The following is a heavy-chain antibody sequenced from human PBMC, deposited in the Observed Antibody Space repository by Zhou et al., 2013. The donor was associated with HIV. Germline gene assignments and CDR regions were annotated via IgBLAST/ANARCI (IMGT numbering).Heavy chain of an antibody. J-gene: IGHJ6*03. CDR1: GYTFTTYY. Sequence: QVQLVQSGAEVKKPGASVNVSCKASGYTFTTYYIHWVRQAPAQGLEWMGVINPSNGGTTYAQEFQGRVTITTDESTNTAYMELRSLRSEDTAMYYCARDRNIYYYDSSVYYYYMDVWGKGTTVTVSS. D-gene: IGHD3-22*01. V-gene: IGHV1-46*01. CDR3: ARDRNIYYYDSSVYYYYMDV. CDR2: INPSNGGT.